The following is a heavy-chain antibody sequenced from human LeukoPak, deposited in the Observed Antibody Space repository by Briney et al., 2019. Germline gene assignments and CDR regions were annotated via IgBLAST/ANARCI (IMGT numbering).Heavy chain of an antibody. V-gene: IGHV3-20*04. CDR2: INWNGAST. CDR1: GFAFSSHW. Sequence: GGSLRLSCAASGFAFSSHWMNWVRQVPGKGLEWVAGINWNGASTGYADSVRGRFTISRDNAKNSLYLQMNSLRAEDTALYYCARAVCPTIKFCDSSYFMDVWGKGTTVNVS. J-gene: IGHJ6*03. CDR3: ARAVCPTIKFCDSSYFMDV. D-gene: IGHD6-6*01.